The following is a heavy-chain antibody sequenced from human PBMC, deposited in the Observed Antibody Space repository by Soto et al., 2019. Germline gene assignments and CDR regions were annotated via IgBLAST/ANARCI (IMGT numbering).Heavy chain of an antibody. CDR1: SAPVSSTTYT. Sequence: SETLSLTCTVSSAPVSSTTYTWGWIRQPPGKGLEWVASVYYGGRSYYNPSLNSRVTISVDTSKNQFSLKLSSVTAADTAVYYCARGEVLRFLEWSRAYYGMDVWGQGTTVTVSS. CDR3: ARGEVLRFLEWSRAYYGMDV. V-gene: IGHV4-39*07. D-gene: IGHD3-3*01. CDR2: VYYGGRS. J-gene: IGHJ6*02.